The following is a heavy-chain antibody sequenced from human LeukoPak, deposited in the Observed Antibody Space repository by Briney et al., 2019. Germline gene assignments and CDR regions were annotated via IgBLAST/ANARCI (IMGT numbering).Heavy chain of an antibody. CDR1: GFTFDDYA. V-gene: IGHV3-43D*04. J-gene: IGHJ4*02. D-gene: IGHD1-26*01. CDR3: AKDLYSGSYLKWYDFDY. Sequence: GGSLRLSCAASGFTFDDYAMHWVRQAPGKGLEWVSLISWDGGSTYYADSVKGRFTISRDNSKNSLYLQMNSLRAEDTALYYCAKDLYSGSYLKWYDFDYWGQGTLVTVSS. CDR2: ISWDGGST.